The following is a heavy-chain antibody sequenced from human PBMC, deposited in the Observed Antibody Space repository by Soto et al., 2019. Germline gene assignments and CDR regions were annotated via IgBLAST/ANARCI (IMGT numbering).Heavy chain of an antibody. CDR2: ISYDGSNK. CDR1: GFTFSSYA. D-gene: IGHD4-4*01. Sequence: QVQLVESGGGVVQTGRSLRLSCAASGFTFSSYAMHWVRQAPGKGLEWVAVISYDGSNKYYADSVKGRFTISRDNSKNTLYLQMNSLRAEDTAVYYCARDSTVTYYYYYGMDVWVQGTTVTVSS. V-gene: IGHV3-30-3*01. CDR3: ARDSTVTYYYYYGMDV. J-gene: IGHJ6*02.